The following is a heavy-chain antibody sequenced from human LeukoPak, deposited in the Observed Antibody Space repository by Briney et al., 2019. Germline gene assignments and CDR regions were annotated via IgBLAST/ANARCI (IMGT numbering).Heavy chain of an antibody. D-gene: IGHD6-19*01. CDR2: ISAYNGNT. CDR1: GYTFTSYG. J-gene: IGHJ4*02. V-gene: IGHV1-18*04. CDR3: ARDVTRVALAVLGY. Sequence: GASVKVSCKASGYTFTSYGISWVRQAPGQGLEWMGWISAYNGNTNYAQKLQGRVTMTTDTSTSTGYMELRSLRSDDTAVYYCARDVTRVALAVLGYWGQGTLVTVSS.